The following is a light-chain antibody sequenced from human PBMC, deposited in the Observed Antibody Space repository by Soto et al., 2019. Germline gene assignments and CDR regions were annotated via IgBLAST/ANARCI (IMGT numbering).Light chain of an antibody. V-gene: IGKV3-15*01. CDR3: QQYNNWPRT. Sequence: EIGMSQSPATVSVSPGGRATLSCRATQSVTTNLAWYQQKPGQAPRLLIYGASTRATDIPARFSGSGSGTEFTLTISSLQSEDFAVYYCQQYNNWPRTFGQGTKVDIK. CDR2: GAS. J-gene: IGKJ1*01. CDR1: QSVTTN.